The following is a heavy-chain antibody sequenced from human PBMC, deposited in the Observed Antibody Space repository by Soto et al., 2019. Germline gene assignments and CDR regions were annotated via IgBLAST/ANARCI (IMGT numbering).Heavy chain of an antibody. CDR1: GGSISSTSYY. CDR3: ARHVHGYCSSPSCHTDY. Sequence: QLQLQESGPGLVKPSETLSLTCTVSGGSISSTSYYWGWVRQPPGKGLEWIGAIYTSGSTYYNPSLKSRITIPVDTYKNQFSLKLSSVTATDTAVYYCARHVHGYCSSPSCHTDYWGQGTLVTVSS. V-gene: IGHV4-39*01. D-gene: IGHD2-2*02. J-gene: IGHJ4*02. CDR2: IYTSGST.